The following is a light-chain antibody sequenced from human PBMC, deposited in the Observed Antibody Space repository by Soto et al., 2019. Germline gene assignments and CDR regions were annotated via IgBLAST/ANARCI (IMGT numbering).Light chain of an antibody. V-gene: IGLV4-60*03. CDR1: SGHSSYI. Sequence: QLVLTQSSSASASLGSSVKLTCTLSSGHSSYIIAWHQQQPGKAPRYLMKLEGSGSYNKGSGVPDRFSGSKSGNTASLTVSGLQAEDEADYYCSSFAGNNNLVFGGGTKLTVL. CDR2: LEGSGSY. CDR3: SSFAGNNNLV. J-gene: IGLJ2*01.